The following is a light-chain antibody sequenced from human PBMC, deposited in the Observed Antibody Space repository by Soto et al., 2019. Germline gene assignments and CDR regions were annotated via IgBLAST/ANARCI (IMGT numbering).Light chain of an antibody. CDR2: GVS. CDR1: QTVNSNF. V-gene: IGKV3-20*01. Sequence: EVVLAQSPGTLSLSPGERATLDCRSSQTVNSNFLAWYQQKPGQAPRLLIYGVSNRATGIPDRFSGRGSGTDITLTISRLEPEDFAVYYCQQSGDTPTFGQGTKVDI. J-gene: IGKJ1*01. CDR3: QQSGDTPT.